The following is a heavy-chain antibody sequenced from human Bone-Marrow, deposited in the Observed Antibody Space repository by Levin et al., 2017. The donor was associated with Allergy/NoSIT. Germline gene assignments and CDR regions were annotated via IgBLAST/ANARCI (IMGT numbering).Heavy chain of an antibody. Sequence: SQTLSLTCSVSCGSIRTSNSYWSWVRQAPGKGLEWIAYMHYSWSTYYNPSLKSRVPVSIDTSRNPFSLILRSLTAADTSVYFCARVDVAAAGLYEHWGPGTLVTVSP. CDR1: CGSIRTSNSY. V-gene: IGHV4-61*01. CDR2: MHYSWST. D-gene: IGHD6-13*01. CDR3: ARVDVAAAGLYEH. J-gene: IGHJ4*02.